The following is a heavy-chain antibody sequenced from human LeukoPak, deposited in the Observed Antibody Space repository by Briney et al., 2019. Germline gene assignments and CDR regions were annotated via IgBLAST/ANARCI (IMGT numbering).Heavy chain of an antibody. D-gene: IGHD4-23*01. J-gene: IGHJ4*02. CDR3: ARRLVGTPDYFDY. Sequence: GGSLRLSCAASGFTFSTSWMSWVRHTPGKGLEWVANINQDGSDKYYVDSVKGRFTISRDNAKNSLYLQMNSLRAEDTAVYYCARRLVGTPDYFDYWGQGTLVTVSS. CDR1: GFTFSTSW. V-gene: IGHV3-7*01. CDR2: INQDGSDK.